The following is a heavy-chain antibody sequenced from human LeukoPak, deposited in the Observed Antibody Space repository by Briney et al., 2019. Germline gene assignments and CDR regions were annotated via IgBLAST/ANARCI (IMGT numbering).Heavy chain of an antibody. Sequence: SETLSLTCTVSGGSIRSYYWSWIRQPPGKGLEWIGYIYYSGSTNYNPSLKSRVTISVDTSKNQFSLKLSSVTAADTAVYYCARVSDYYDSSGYYSNFDYWGQGTLVTVSS. D-gene: IGHD3-22*01. CDR1: GGSIRSYY. CDR2: IYYSGST. CDR3: ARVSDYYDSSGYYSNFDY. J-gene: IGHJ4*02. V-gene: IGHV4-59*01.